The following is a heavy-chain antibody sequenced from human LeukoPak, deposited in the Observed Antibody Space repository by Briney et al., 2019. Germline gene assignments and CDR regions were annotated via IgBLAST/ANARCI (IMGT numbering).Heavy chain of an antibody. V-gene: IGHV3-33*06. D-gene: IGHD3-22*01. CDR2: IWYDGSNK. CDR1: GFTFSSYG. Sequence: PGGSLRLSCAASGFTFSSYGMHWVRQAPGKGLEWVAVIWYDGSNKYYADSVKGRFTISRDNSKNTLYLQMNSLRAEDTAVYHCEKERYYYDSSGYYCYYFDYWGQGPLVTVSS. J-gene: IGHJ4*02. CDR3: EKERYYYDSSGYYCYYFDY.